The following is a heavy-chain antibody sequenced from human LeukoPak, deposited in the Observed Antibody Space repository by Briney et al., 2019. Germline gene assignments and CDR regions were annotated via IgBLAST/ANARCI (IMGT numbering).Heavy chain of an antibody. CDR1: GGSISSHY. J-gene: IGHJ5*02. D-gene: IGHD1-26*01. CDR3: ARDAFEVPRSPWVSPQDGRLNWFDP. V-gene: IGHV4-59*11. CDR2: IYYSGST. Sequence: PSEPLSLTCTVSGGSISSHYWSWIRQPPGKGLEWIGYIYYSGSTNYNPSLKSRVTMSVDTSKNQFSLRLSSVTAADTAVYYCARDAFEVPRSPWVSPQDGRLNWFDPWGQGTLVTVSS.